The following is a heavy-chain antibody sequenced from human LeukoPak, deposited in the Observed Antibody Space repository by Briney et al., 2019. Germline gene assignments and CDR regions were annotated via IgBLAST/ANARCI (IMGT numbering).Heavy chain of an antibody. Sequence: GASVKVSCKTSGFTFTSYGFTWVRQAPGQGFEWMGWISAYNGNTNYAQKLQGRVTMITDTSTSTVYMELRSLRSDDTAVYYCARGGSSTYIDYWGRGTLVTVSS. J-gene: IGHJ4*02. V-gene: IGHV1-18*01. CDR3: ARGGSSTYIDY. CDR2: ISAYNGNT. D-gene: IGHD2-2*01. CDR1: GFTFTSYG.